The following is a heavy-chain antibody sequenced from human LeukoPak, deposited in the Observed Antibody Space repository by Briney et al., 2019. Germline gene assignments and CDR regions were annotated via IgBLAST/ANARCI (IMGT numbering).Heavy chain of an antibody. J-gene: IGHJ4*02. CDR3: ASGPPTGYSYVY. CDR1: GVSISSYY. V-gene: IGHV4-59*01. CDR2: IYYSGSP. D-gene: IGHD5-18*01. Sequence: PSETLSLTCTVSGVSISSYYWSWIRQPPGKGLEWIGYIYYSGSPNYNPSLQSRVTISVDTSKNQFPLKLSSVTAADTAVYYCASGPPTGYSYVYWGQGTLVTVSA.